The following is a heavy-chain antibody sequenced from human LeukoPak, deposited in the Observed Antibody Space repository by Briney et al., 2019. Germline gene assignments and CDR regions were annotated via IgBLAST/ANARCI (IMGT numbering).Heavy chain of an antibody. CDR2: IIPIFGTA. CDR3: ARSGIGYFDWYPDWFDP. CDR1: GGTFSSYA. Sequence: SVKVSCKASGGTFSSYAISWVRQAPGQGLEWMGGIIPIFGTANYAQKFQGRVTITADKSTSTAYMELSSLRSEDTAVYYCARSGIGYFDWYPDWFDPWGQGTLVTVSS. J-gene: IGHJ5*02. V-gene: IGHV1-69*06. D-gene: IGHD3-9*01.